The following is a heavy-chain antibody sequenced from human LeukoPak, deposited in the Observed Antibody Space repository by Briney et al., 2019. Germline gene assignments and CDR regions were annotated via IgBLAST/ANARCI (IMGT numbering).Heavy chain of an antibody. D-gene: IGHD1-14*01. V-gene: IGHV4-34*01. J-gene: IGHJ4*02. CDR3: ARHETTTYDY. CDR1: GGSSSGYH. Sequence: PSETLSLTCVVYGGSSSGYHWSWIRQSPRKGLEWIGEINHRGSTNYNPSLKSRLTISVDTSKNQFSLKLSSVTAADTAVYYCARHETTTYDYWGQGALVTVSS. CDR2: INHRGST.